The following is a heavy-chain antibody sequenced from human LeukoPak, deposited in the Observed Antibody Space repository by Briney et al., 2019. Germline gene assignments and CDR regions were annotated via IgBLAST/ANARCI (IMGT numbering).Heavy chain of an antibody. D-gene: IGHD3-3*01. Sequence: GGSLRLSCAASGFTFNDYWMTWVRQAPGKGLEWVANIKQDGSEKYYVASVKGRFTISRDNAKNSLYLQMNSLRAEDTAVYYCARGGATTFGLWGNAFDIWGQGTMVTVSS. CDR3: ARGGATTFGLWGNAFDI. CDR2: IKQDGSEK. V-gene: IGHV3-7*01. J-gene: IGHJ3*02. CDR1: GFTFNDYW.